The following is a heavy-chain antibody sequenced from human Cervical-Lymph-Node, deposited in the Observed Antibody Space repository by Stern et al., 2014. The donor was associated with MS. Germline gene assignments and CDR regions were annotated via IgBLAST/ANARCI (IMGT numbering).Heavy chain of an antibody. CDR1: GYTFTNNW. V-gene: IGHV5-51*03. CDR2: IYPDDSDI. J-gene: IGHJ6*02. Sequence: EVQLVESGAEVKKPGESLKISCKGSGYTFTNNWIAWVRQMPGKGLEWMGIIYPDDSDIRYSPSLQGPVTISADKSIITAYLRGSSLKAADSPVYYCARPPPRRKWDDSNYGMDVWGQGTTVTVSS. D-gene: IGHD1-1*01. CDR3: ARPPPRRKWDDSNYGMDV.